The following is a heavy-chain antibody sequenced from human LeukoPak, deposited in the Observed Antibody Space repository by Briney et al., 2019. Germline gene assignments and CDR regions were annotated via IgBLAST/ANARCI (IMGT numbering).Heavy chain of an antibody. CDR2: ISSSSSHM. CDR1: GFTFSTYS. V-gene: IGHV3-21*01. CDR3: ARVNRGLDKGCDY. J-gene: IGHJ4*02. D-gene: IGHD2-2*03. Sequence: GGSLRLSCAASGFTFSTYSMTWVRQAPGKGLEWVSSISSSSSHMYYADSLKGRFTISRDNAKNSLYLQMNSLRAEDTAVYYCARVNRGLDKGCDYWGQGTLVTVSS.